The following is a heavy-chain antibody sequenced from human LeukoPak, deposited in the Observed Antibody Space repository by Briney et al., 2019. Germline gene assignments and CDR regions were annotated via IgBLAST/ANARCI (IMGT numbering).Heavy chain of an antibody. CDR3: AKGIWFGENAFDI. V-gene: IGHV3-23*01. J-gene: IGHJ3*02. CDR2: ISGSGGST. D-gene: IGHD3-10*01. CDR1: GFTFSSYA. Sequence: GGSLRLSCAASGFTFSSYAMSWVRQAPGKGLEWVSAISGSGGSTYYADSVKGRFTISRDNSKNSLYLQMNSLRTEDTALYYCAKGIWFGENAFDIWGQGTMVTVSS.